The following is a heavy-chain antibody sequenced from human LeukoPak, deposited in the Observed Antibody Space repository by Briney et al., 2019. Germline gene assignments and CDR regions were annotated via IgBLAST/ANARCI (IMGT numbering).Heavy chain of an antibody. CDR3: ARQVNWNYYFDY. D-gene: IGHD1-1*01. CDR2: IHYSGSS. J-gene: IGHJ4*02. CDR1: GGSITGYY. V-gene: IGHV4-59*08. Sequence: PSETLSLTCTVSGGSITGYYWSWIRQPPGEGLDWIGFIHYSGSSKFNPSLKSRVTISVDTSKNQFSLKLSSVTAADTAVYYCARQVNWNYYFDYWGQGTLVTVSS.